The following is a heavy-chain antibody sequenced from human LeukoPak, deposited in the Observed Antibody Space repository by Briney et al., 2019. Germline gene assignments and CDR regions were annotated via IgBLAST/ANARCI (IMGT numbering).Heavy chain of an antibody. V-gene: IGHV4-34*01. CDR3: ARGPTISETGYFDY. Sequence: SETLSLTCAVYGGSFSAYYWSWIRQSPGKGLEWIAEINHRGDTNYNPSVKSRVSISVDTSKSQFSLKVTSLTAADTAVYYCARGPTISETGYFDYWGQGTLVTDSS. J-gene: IGHJ4*03. D-gene: IGHD1-1*01. CDR2: INHRGDT. CDR1: GGSFSAYY.